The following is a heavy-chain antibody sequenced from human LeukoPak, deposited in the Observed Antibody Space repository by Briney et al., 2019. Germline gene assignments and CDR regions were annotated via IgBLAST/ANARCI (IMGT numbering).Heavy chain of an antibody. CDR1: GFTFDDYA. CDR3: AKDGLSGYDYYYYGMDV. CDR2: ISWNSGSI. Sequence: GGSLRLSCSASGFTFDDYAMHWVRQAPGKGLEWVSGISWNSGSIGYADSVKGRFTISRDNAKNSLYLQMNSLRAEDTALYYCAKDGLSGYDYYYYGMDVWGQGTTVTVSS. V-gene: IGHV3-9*01. J-gene: IGHJ6*02. D-gene: IGHD5-12*01.